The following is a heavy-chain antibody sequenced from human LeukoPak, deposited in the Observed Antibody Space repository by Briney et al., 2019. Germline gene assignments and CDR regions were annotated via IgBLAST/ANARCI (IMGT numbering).Heavy chain of an antibody. CDR1: GFTFDDYG. CDR3: AREFPNYYGSGSYHLDY. CDR2: INWNGGST. Sequence: GGSLRLSCAASGFTFDDYGMSWVRQAPGKGLEWVSGINWNGGSTGYADSVKGRFTISRDNAKNSLYLQMNSLRAEDTAVYYCAREFPNYYGSGSYHLDYWGQGTLVTVSS. D-gene: IGHD3-10*01. J-gene: IGHJ4*02. V-gene: IGHV3-20*04.